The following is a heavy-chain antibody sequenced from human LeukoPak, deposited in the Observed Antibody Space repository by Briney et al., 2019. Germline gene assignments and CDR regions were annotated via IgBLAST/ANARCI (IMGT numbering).Heavy chain of an antibody. D-gene: IGHD3-3*01. Sequence: GGSLRLSCAASGFTISSYWMNWVRQAPGKGLEWVANIKQDGSEKKYVDSVKGRFTISRDNAKNSLYLQMNNLRVEDTAVYYCAKPGYDFWSGYQPYYFDYWGQGTLVTVSS. CDR2: IKQDGSEK. V-gene: IGHV3-7*01. CDR1: GFTISSYW. J-gene: IGHJ4*02. CDR3: AKPGYDFWSGYQPYYFDY.